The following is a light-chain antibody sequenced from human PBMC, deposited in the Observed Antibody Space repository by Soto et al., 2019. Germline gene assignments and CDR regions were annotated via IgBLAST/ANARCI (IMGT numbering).Light chain of an antibody. CDR3: QQYHTTPLS. J-gene: IGKJ4*01. Sequence: DIVMTQSPDSLAVSLGERATINCKSSQSVLFSSNNKNYLAWYQQKPGQPPKLLIYWASTRESGVPDRFSGSGSGTEFTLTISALQAEDVAVYYCQQYHTTPLSFGGGTKVEIK. V-gene: IGKV4-1*01. CDR1: QSVLFSSNNKNY. CDR2: WAS.